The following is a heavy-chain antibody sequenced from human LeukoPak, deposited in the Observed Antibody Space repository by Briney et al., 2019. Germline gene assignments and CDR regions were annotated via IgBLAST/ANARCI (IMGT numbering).Heavy chain of an antibody. CDR3: AKRDYSDTSGYSYFDY. D-gene: IGHD3-22*01. CDR2: ISGSGGST. V-gene: IGHV3-23*01. Sequence: GGSLRLSRAASGFTFSSYAMSWVRQAPGKGLEWVSAISGSGGSTYYADSVKGRFTISRDNSKNTLYLQMNSLRAEDTAVYYCAKRDYSDTSGYSYFDYWGQGALVIVSS. CDR1: GFTFSSYA. J-gene: IGHJ4*02.